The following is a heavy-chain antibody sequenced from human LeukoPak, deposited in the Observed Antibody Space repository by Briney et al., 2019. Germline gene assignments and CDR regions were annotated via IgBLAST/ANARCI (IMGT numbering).Heavy chain of an antibody. J-gene: IGHJ5*02. CDR3: ARGHDILTGYYTPYWFDP. Sequence: GASVKVSYKASGYTFTSYGISWVRQAPGQGLEWMGWISAYNGNTNYAQKLQGRVTMTTDTSTSTAYMELRSLRSDDTAVYYCARGHDILTGYYTPYWFDPWGQGTLVTVSS. V-gene: IGHV1-18*01. D-gene: IGHD3-9*01. CDR1: GYTFTSYG. CDR2: ISAYNGNT.